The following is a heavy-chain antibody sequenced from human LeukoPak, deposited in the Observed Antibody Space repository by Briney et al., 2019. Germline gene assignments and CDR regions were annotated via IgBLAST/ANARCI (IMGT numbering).Heavy chain of an antibody. D-gene: IGHD6-6*01. V-gene: IGHV4-4*07. CDR1: GGSISSYY. CDR2: IYTSGST. CDR3: ARDRSSSSIGYYYYMDV. J-gene: IGHJ6*03. Sequence: SSETLSLTCTVSGGSISSYYWSWIRQPAGKGLEWTGRIYTSGSTNYNPSLKSRVTMSVDTSKNQFSLKLSSVTAADTAVYYCARDRSSSSIGYYYYMDVWGKGTTVTVSS.